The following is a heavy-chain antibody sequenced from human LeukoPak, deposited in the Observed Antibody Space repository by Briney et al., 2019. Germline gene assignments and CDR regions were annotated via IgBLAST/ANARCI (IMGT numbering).Heavy chain of an antibody. CDR2: LRYDGSYK. D-gene: IGHD3-10*01. J-gene: IGHJ4*02. V-gene: IGHV3-30*02. CDR1: GFTFSTYG. Sequence: GGSLGLPCAAPGFTFSTYGMHWVRQAPGKGLEWVAFLRYDGSYKYYAASVMGRFTISRDISKDTLYLQLNSLRVEDTAVYYCAKDSHRTGSYSGTYPYYFDYWGQGTLVSVSS. CDR3: AKDSHRTGSYSGTYPYYFDY.